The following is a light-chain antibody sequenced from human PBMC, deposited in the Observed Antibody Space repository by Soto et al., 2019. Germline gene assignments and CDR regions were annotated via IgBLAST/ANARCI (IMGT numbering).Light chain of an antibody. CDR2: GAS. Sequence: EIVMTQSPVTLSVSPGERATLSCRASQSISSSLAWYQQQPGQAPRLLISGASTRATGIPARFSGSGSGTEFTLTISSLQSEDSATYYCQQSYSIPPLSFGGGTKVEIK. CDR3: QQSYSIPPLS. V-gene: IGKV3-15*01. CDR1: QSISSS. J-gene: IGKJ4*01.